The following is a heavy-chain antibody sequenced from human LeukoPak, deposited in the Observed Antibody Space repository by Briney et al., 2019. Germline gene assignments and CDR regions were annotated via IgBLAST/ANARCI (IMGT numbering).Heavy chain of an antibody. V-gene: IGHV3-66*02. CDR1: LFTFCSYA. Sequence: PGGSLRLSCAASLFTFCSYAMSWGREAPGKGLGWVSVIYSGGSTYYADSVKGRFTISRDNSKNTLYLQMNSLRAEDTAVYYCARGADSYCGGDCYIDAFDIWGQGTMVTVSS. D-gene: IGHD2-21*02. CDR3: ARGADSYCGGDCYIDAFDI. CDR2: IYSGGST. J-gene: IGHJ3*02.